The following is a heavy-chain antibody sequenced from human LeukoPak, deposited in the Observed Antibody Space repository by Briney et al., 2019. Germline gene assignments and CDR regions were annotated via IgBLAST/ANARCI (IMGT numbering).Heavy chain of an antibody. D-gene: IGHD3-10*01. CDR2: INVGNGNT. V-gene: IGHV1-3*01. CDR3: ALQGVRGVSYFFDY. CDR1: GYTFTSYA. J-gene: IGHJ4*02. Sequence: ASVKVSCKASGYTFTSYAMHWVRQAPGQSLEWMGWINVGNGNTKYSQKFQGRVTITSYTSASTAYMELSSLRSEDTAVYYCALQGVRGVSYFFDYWGQGTLVTVSS.